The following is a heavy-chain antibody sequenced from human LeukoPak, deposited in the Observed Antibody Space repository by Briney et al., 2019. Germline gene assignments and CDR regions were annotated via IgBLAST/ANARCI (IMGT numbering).Heavy chain of an antibody. CDR2: ISAYNGNT. V-gene: IGHV1-18*01. CDR3: ARESTPSNYYDSSGYYP. CDR1: GYTFTSYG. J-gene: IGHJ5*02. D-gene: IGHD3-22*01. Sequence: ASVKVSCKASGYTFTSYGISWVRRAPGQGLEWMGWISAYNGNTNYAQKLQGRVTMTTDTSTSTVYMELRSLRSDDTAVYYCARESTPSNYYDSSGYYPWGQGTLVTVSS.